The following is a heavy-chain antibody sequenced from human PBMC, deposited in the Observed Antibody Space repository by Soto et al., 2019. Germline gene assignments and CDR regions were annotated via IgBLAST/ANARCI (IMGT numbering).Heavy chain of an antibody. CDR1: GFTFSSYA. D-gene: IGHD3-10*01. J-gene: IGHJ6*03. CDR3: ARDSYGSGSYYNVPLPMDV. CDR2: ISSNGGST. Sequence: GGSLRLSCAASGFTFSSYAMHWVRQAPGKGLEYVSAISSNGGSTYYANSVKGRFTMSRDNSKNTLYLQMGSLRAEDMAVYYCARDSYGSGSYYNVPLPMDVWGKGTTVTVSS. V-gene: IGHV3-64*01.